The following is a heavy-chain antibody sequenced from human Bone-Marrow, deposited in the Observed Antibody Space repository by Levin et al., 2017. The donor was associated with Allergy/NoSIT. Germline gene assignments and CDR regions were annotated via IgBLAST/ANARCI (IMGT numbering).Heavy chain of an antibody. V-gene: IGHV1-2*06. J-gene: IGHJ3*01. D-gene: IGHD5-24*01. CDR2: INPKSGDT. CDR3: ARREMAASGGAFDL. CDR1: GYTFIDYY. Sequence: ASVKVSCKASGYTFIDYYLYWVRQAPGQGLEWMGRINPKSGDTIYAQKFQGRFTMTMDTSISAAYMELARLRSDDTAVFYCARREMAASGGAFDLWGQGTLVTVSS.